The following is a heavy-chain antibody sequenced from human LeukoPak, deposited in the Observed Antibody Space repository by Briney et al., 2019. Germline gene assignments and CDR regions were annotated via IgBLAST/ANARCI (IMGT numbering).Heavy chain of an antibody. V-gene: IGHV4-31*03. CDR3: ARAPLYGGHADWFDP. D-gene: IGHD4-23*01. CDR2: IYYSGST. CDR1: GGSISSDY. J-gene: IGHJ5*02. Sequence: PSETLSLTCTVSGGSISSDYWTWIRQHPGKGLEWIGFIYYSGSTFYNPSLKSRVTISVDTSKNQFSLKLTSVTAADTAVYYCARAPLYGGHADWFDPWGQGTLVTVSS.